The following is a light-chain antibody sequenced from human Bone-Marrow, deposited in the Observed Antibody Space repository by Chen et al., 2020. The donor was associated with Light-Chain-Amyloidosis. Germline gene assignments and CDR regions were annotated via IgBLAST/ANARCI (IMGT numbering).Light chain of an antibody. V-gene: IGLV6-57*01. CDR3: RCEQGSSEGV. CDR2: EDD. CDR1: SGSIATNY. Sequence: NFMLTQPHYVSESPGKTVIISCTRSSGSIATNYVQWYQQRPGSSPTTVIYEDDQRPSGVPDRFAGSIDRSSNSASLTICGLETEEEADYYCRCEQGSSEGVFGGGTKLTV. J-gene: IGLJ3*02.